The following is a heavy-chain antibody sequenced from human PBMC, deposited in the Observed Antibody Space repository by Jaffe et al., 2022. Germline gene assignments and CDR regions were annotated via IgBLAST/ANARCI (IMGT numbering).Heavy chain of an antibody. CDR2: ISGSGGST. Sequence: EVQLLESGGGLVQPGGSLRLSCAASGFTFSSYAMSWVRQAPGKGLEWVSAISGSGGSTYYADSVKGRFTISRDNSKNTLYLQMNSLRAEDTAVYYCAKDLRKMVQGVIIAPVGYWGQGTLVTVSS. D-gene: IGHD3-10*01. CDR3: AKDLRKMVQGVIIAPVGY. J-gene: IGHJ4*02. V-gene: IGHV3-23*01. CDR1: GFTFSSYA.